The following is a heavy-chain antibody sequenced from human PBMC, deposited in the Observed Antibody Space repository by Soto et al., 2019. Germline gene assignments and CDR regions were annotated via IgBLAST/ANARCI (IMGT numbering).Heavy chain of an antibody. CDR1: GFTFSTYV. Sequence: EVQLLDSGGGLVQPGGSLRLSCAASGFTFSTYVMSWVRQAPGKGPEWVSTIGGGGSSTYYADSVKGRFTISRDNSENALYLQMNSLRPEDTAVCYCPKEGAVGLYYFDYGGQGTLVTVSS. CDR2: IGGGGSST. CDR3: PKEGAVGLYYFDY. J-gene: IGHJ4*02. D-gene: IGHD2-15*01. V-gene: IGHV3-23*01.